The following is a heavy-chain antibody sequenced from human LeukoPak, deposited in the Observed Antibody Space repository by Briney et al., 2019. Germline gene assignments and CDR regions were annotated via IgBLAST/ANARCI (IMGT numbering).Heavy chain of an antibody. J-gene: IGHJ4*02. CDR3: ARLHDFWSGYN. CDR2: IYYSGST. CDR1: GGSISSSSYY. V-gene: IGHV4-39*01. Sequence: SETLSLTCTVSGGSISSSSYYWGWIRQPPGKGLEWIGSIYYSGSTYYNPSLKSRVTISVDTSKNQFSLKLSSVTAADTAVYYCARLHDFWSGYNWGQGTLVTVS. D-gene: IGHD3-3*01.